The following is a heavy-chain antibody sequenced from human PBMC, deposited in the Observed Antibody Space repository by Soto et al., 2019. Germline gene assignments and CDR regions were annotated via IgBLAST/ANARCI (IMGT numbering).Heavy chain of an antibody. Sequence: GGSLRLSCAASGFSGSSSYMSWVRQAAGKGLEWVSVIYSGGLTYYADSVKGRFTAYRDNSKNVLYLQMSRLRAEDTAVYFCARDKEVAPSYGMDVWGQGTTVTVSS. V-gene: IGHV3-53*01. CDR2: IYSGGLT. CDR1: GFSGSSSY. J-gene: IGHJ6*02. CDR3: ARDKEVAPSYGMDV.